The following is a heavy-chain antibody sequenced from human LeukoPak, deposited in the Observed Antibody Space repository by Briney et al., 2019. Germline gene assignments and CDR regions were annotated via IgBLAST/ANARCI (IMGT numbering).Heavy chain of an antibody. CDR3: ARKNYDFWSGYYPSYYYYYYMDV. Sequence: ASVEVSCKASGYTFTSYDINWVRQATGQGLEWMGWMNPNSGNTGYAQKFQGRVTMTRTTSISTAYMELSSLRSEDTAVYYCARKNYDFWSGYYPSYYYYYYMDVWGKGTTVTVSS. CDR2: MNPNSGNT. J-gene: IGHJ6*03. V-gene: IGHV1-8*02. D-gene: IGHD3-3*01. CDR1: GYTFTSYD.